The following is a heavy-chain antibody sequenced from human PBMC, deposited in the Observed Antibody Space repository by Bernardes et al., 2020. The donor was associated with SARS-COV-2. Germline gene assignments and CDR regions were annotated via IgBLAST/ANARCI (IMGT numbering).Heavy chain of an antibody. CDR1: GFTFSNFY. CDR2: ITSGSTNT. Sequence: GGSLRLSCAASGFTFSNFYMSWFRLAPGKGLEWVSYITSGSTNTDYADSVKGRFTISRDDAKNSLYLQMSGLRVEDTVVYYCARERGGGYFDSWGQGSLVTVSS. CDR3: ARERGGGYFDS. D-gene: IGHD3-16*01. V-gene: IGHV3-11*05. J-gene: IGHJ4*02.